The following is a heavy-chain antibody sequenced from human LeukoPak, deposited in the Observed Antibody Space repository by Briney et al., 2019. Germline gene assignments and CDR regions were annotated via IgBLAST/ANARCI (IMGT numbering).Heavy chain of an antibody. Sequence: GGSLRLSCAASGFTFSSYAMSWVRQAPGKGLEWVSVISGSGGDTYDADSVKGRFTISRDNSKNTLYLQMNSLRAEDTAVYYCAKVKGGYFGSGTYEDWFDPWGQGTLVTVSS. D-gene: IGHD3-10*01. CDR1: GFTFSSYA. J-gene: IGHJ5*02. V-gene: IGHV3-23*01. CDR3: AKVKGGYFGSGTYEDWFDP. CDR2: ISGSGGDT.